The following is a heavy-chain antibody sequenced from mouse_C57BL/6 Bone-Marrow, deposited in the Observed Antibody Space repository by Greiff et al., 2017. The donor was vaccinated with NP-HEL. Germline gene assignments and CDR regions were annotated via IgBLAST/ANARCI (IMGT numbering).Heavy chain of an antibody. D-gene: IGHD1-1*01. Sequence: QVQLQQSGAELARPGASVKLSCKASGYTFTSYGISWVKQRTGQGLEWIGEIYPRSGNTYYNEKFKGKATLTADKSSSTAYMELRSLTSEDSAVYFCARKGFIGAYWGQGTLVTVSA. V-gene: IGHV1-81*01. CDR2: IYPRSGNT. CDR1: GYTFTSYG. CDR3: ARKGFIGAY. J-gene: IGHJ3*01.